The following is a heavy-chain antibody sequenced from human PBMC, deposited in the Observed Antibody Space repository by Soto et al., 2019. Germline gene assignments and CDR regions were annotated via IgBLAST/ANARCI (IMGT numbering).Heavy chain of an antibody. V-gene: IGHV1-69*06. D-gene: IGHD1-26*01. J-gene: IGHJ4*02. Sequence: QVQLVQSGAEVKKPGSSVKVSCKASGGTFSSYAISWVRQAPGQGLEWMGGIIPIFGTANYAQKFQGRVRITADKSSSTAYVELSSLRSGDTAVYYCAREGGVGATTGWDWGQGTLVTVSS. CDR3: AREGGVGATTGWD. CDR2: IIPIFGTA. CDR1: GGTFSSYA.